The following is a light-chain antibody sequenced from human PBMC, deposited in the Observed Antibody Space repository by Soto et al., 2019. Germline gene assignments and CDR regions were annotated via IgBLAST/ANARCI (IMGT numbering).Light chain of an antibody. CDR1: QTVYNGY. CDR2: GAS. Sequence: EVVLAQSPGTLSLSPGERATLSCRASQTVYNGYLAWYQQKPGQAPRLLIYGASSRATGIPDRFSGSGSGTDFTLTISRLEPEDFAVYYCQQYGSSPQTFGQGTKM. V-gene: IGKV3-20*01. CDR3: QQYGSSPQT. J-gene: IGKJ1*01.